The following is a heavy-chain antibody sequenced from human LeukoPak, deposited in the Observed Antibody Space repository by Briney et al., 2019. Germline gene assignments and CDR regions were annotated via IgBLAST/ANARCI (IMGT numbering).Heavy chain of an antibody. CDR1: GGSISSGSYY. J-gene: IGHJ3*02. CDR3: ARERGSDYDEPPAHLLRAFDI. CDR2: IYTSGST. V-gene: IGHV4-61*02. Sequence: PSQTLSLTCTVSGGSISSGSYYWSWIRQPAAKGLEWIGSIYTSGSTNYNPSLKSRVTISVDTSKNHFSLKLSSVTAADTAVYYCARERGSDYDEPPAHLLRAFDIWGQGTMVTVSS. D-gene: IGHD3-22*01.